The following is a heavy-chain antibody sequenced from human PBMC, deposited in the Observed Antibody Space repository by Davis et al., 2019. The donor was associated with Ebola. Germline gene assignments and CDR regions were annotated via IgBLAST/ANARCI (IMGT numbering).Heavy chain of an antibody. J-gene: IGHJ3*01. V-gene: IGHV3-23*01. D-gene: IGHD3-22*01. CDR3: AKDPGGESSAYSTFDL. CDR2: ISYSGE. CDR1: GFTFSRFA. Sequence: PGGSLRLSCAASGFTFSRFAMTWVRQAPGKGLEWVSTISYSGENYADSVKGRFTVSRDDFNSALFLQMNSRRVEDTAMYYCAKDPGGESSAYSTFDLWGQGTMVTVSS.